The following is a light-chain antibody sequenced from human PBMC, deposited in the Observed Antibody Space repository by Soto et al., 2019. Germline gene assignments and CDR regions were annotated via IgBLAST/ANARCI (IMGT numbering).Light chain of an antibody. Sequence: EIVLTQSPATLSLSPGERATLSCRASQSVSSYLAWYQQKPGQAPRLLIYDASNRATGIPARFSGSGSGTXFTLTISSLEPEDFAVYYCQQRSNWPRSLTFGGGTKVEIK. V-gene: IGKV3-11*01. J-gene: IGKJ4*01. CDR3: QQRSNWPRSLT. CDR2: DAS. CDR1: QSVSSY.